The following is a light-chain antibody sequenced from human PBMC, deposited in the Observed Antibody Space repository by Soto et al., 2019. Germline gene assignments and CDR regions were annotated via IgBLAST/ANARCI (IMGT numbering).Light chain of an antibody. CDR1: QSVSGN. CDR3: QQRSNWPRT. CDR2: DAS. V-gene: IGKV3-11*01. Sequence: EIVLTQSPATLSLSPGERATLSCRASQSVSGNLAWYQHKPGQAPRLLIFDASNRATGIPARFSGSGSGTDFTLTISSLEPEDFALYYCQQRSNWPRTFGQGTKVDI. J-gene: IGKJ1*01.